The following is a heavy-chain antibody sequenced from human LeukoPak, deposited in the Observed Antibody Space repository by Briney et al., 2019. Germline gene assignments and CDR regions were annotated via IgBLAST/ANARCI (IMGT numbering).Heavy chain of an antibody. D-gene: IGHD6-19*01. CDR3: AKESSQWLVPY. CDR1: GFTFSTYA. Sequence: PGGSLRLSCAASGFTFSTYAMTWVRQAPGKGLDWVSGITGNGGSTYYADSVKGRFTISRDNSKNTLYLQMDSLRAVDTAVYYCAKESSQWLVPYWGRGTLVTVSS. J-gene: IGHJ4*02. V-gene: IGHV3-23*01. CDR2: ITGNGGST.